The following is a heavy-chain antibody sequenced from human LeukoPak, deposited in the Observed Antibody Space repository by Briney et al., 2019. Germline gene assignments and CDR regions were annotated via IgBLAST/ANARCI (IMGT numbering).Heavy chain of an antibody. CDR1: GGSISSGGYY. Sequence: SETLSLTCTVSGGSISSGGYYWSWIRQPPGKGLEWIGYIYHSGSTYYNPSLKSRVTISVDRSKNQFSLKLSSVTAADTAVYYCARGVTIFGVVISGGWFDPWGQGTLVTVSS. V-gene: IGHV4-30-2*01. CDR3: ARGVTIFGVVISGGWFDP. D-gene: IGHD3-3*01. J-gene: IGHJ5*02. CDR2: IYHSGST.